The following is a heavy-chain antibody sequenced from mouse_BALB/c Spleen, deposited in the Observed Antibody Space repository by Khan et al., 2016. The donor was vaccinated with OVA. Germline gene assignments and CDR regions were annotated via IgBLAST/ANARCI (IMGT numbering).Heavy chain of an antibody. CDR3: ARRNYFGYTFAY. D-gene: IGHD1-2*01. Sequence: QVQLQQSGAELARPGASVKLSCKASGYTFTDYYINWVKQRTGQGLEWIGEISPGSGDTYYNEKFKGKAKLTAEKSSSTAYMQLSSLTSEASAVDFCARRNYFGYTFAYWGQGTLVTVSA. J-gene: IGHJ3*01. CDR1: GYTFTDYY. CDR2: ISPGSGDT. V-gene: IGHV1-77*01.